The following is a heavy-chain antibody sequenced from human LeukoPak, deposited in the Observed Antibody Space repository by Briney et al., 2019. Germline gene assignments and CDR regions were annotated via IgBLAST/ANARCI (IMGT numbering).Heavy chain of an antibody. J-gene: IGHJ4*02. D-gene: IGHD3-22*01. CDR3: AREDYYDSSGYYEVFDY. V-gene: IGHV4-34*01. Sequence: PSETLSLTCAVYGGSFSGYYWSWIRQPPGKGLEWTGEINHSGSTNYNPSLKSRVTISVDTSKNQFSLKLSSVTAADTAVYYCAREDYYDSSGYYEVFDYWGQGTLVTVSS. CDR1: GGSFSGYY. CDR2: INHSGST.